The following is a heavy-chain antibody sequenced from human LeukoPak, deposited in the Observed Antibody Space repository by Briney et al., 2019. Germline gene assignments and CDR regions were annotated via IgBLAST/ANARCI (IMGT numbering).Heavy chain of an antibody. CDR3: ARDDRGFNTDY. J-gene: IGHJ4*02. V-gene: IGHV1-2*04. D-gene: IGHD3-22*01. CDR2: INPNSGGT. CDR1: GYTFTGYY. Sequence: ASVKVSCKASGYTFTGYYMHWVRQAPGQGLEWMGWINPNSGGTNYAQKFQGWVTMTRDTSISTAYMELYSLTSDDTAVYYCARDDRGFNTDYWGQGTLVTVSS.